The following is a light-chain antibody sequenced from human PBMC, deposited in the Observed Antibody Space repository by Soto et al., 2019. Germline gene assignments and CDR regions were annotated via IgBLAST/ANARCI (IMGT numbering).Light chain of an antibody. CDR3: SSYTSSIYV. Sequence: QSALTQPASVSGSPGQSITISCTGTSSDVGGYNYVSWYQQHPGKAPKLMIYDVSNRPSGVSNRFSGSKSGNTASLTISGLQAEDEAAYYCSSYTSSIYVFGTGTKLTVL. CDR1: SSDVGGYNY. J-gene: IGLJ1*01. CDR2: DVS. V-gene: IGLV2-14*01.